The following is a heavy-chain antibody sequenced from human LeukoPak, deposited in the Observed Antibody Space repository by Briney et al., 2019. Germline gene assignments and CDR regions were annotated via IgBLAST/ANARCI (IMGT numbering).Heavy chain of an antibody. CDR1: GFTFSSCS. CDR2: ISSSSSYI. V-gene: IGHV3-21*01. CDR3: ARAGGSIAAHIDY. D-gene: IGHD6-6*01. Sequence: GGPLRLSCAASGFTFSSCSMNWVRQAPGKGLEWVSSISSSSSYIYYADSVKGRFTISRDNAKNSLYVQMNSLRAEDTAVYYCARAGGSIAAHIDYWGQGTLVTVSS. J-gene: IGHJ4*02.